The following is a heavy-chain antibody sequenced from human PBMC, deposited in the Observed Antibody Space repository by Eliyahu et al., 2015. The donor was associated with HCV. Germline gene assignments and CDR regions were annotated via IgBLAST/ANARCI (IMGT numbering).Heavy chain of an antibody. Sequence: QVQLVESGGGVVQPGRSLRLSCAASGFSFSXXGMHWVRQAPGKGLEWVALIWYGGTNKYYADSVKGRFTISRDNSKNTVYLQMNSLRAEDTAVYYCARDQGYYDSSGYPEDYWGQGTLVTCLL. V-gene: IGHV3-33*01. CDR3: ARDQGYYDSSGYPEDY. CDR2: IWYGGTNK. D-gene: IGHD3-22*01. CDR1: GFSFSXXG. J-gene: IGHJ4*02.